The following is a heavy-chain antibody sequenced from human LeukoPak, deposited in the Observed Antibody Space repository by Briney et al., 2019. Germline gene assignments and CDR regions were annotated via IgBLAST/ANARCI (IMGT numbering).Heavy chain of an antibody. Sequence: GGSLRLSCAASGFSFSSSWMHWVRQVPGKGLVWVSHISPDGSYTDYADSVKGRFIISRDNAKNTMSLQMNSLRAEDTAVYYCVRDLSFSPDSWGQGTLVSVSS. CDR1: GFSFSSSW. CDR3: VRDLSFSPDS. J-gene: IGHJ4*02. V-gene: IGHV3-74*01. CDR2: ISPDGSYT.